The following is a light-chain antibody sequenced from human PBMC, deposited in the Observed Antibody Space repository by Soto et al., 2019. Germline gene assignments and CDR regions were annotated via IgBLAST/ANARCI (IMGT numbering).Light chain of an antibody. Sequence: DIQMTQSPSSLSASVRDTVTITCRASQNIDRYLHWYQHRPGQTPTLLIFRASTLQRGVPTRFTGSGSGTHYTLVINSLQPEDFATYFCQQTYSTPLTFGGGTRVEI. CDR3: QQTYSTPLT. J-gene: IGKJ4*01. CDR2: RAS. CDR1: QNIDRY. V-gene: IGKV1-39*01.